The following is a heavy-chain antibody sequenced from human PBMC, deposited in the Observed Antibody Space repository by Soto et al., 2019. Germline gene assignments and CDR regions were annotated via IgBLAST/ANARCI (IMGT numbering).Heavy chain of an antibody. Sequence: PGGSLRFSCAASGFPFSTYIMNWVRQAPGKGLEWVSSISSSSSYIYDADSVKGRFTIYRDNAKNSLYLQMNSLRAEDTAVYYCARDVADYYDSSGYLDYWGQGT. D-gene: IGHD3-22*01. CDR3: ARDVADYYDSSGYLDY. CDR1: GFPFSTYI. J-gene: IGHJ4*02. CDR2: ISSSSSYI. V-gene: IGHV3-21*01.